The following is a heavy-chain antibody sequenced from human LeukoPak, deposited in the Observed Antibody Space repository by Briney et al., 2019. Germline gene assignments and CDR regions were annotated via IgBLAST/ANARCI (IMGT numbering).Heavy chain of an antibody. CDR1: GFTVSSNY. V-gene: IGHV3-53*01. D-gene: IGHD3-22*01. CDR2: IYSGGST. CDR3: AREGQDSSGYKHFDY. J-gene: IGHJ4*02. Sequence: GGSVRLSCAASGFTVSSNYMSWVRQAPGKGLEWVSVIYSGGSTYYADSVKGRFTISRDNSKNTLYLQMNSLRAEDTAVYYCAREGQDSSGYKHFDYWGQGTLVTVSS.